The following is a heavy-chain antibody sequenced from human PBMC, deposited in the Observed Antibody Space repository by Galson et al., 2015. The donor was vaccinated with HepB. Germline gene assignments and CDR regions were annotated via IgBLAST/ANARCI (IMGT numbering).Heavy chain of an antibody. D-gene: IGHD4-17*01. CDR2: ISYDESQK. CDR1: GVTFSAYT. V-gene: IGHV3-30-3*01. CDR3: ARAPNGAWHNFDY. J-gene: IGHJ4*02. Sequence: SLRLSCAASGVTFSAYTMHWVRQAPGKGLGCVAGISYDESQKYYAASVRGRFTIPRDNSKNMLYLQMNSLTPEDTAMYYCARAPNGAWHNFDYWGQGALVIVAS.